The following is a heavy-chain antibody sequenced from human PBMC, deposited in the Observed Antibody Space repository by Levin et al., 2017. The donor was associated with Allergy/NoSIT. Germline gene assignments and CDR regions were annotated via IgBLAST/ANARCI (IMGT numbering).Heavy chain of an antibody. J-gene: IGHJ4*02. CDR2: ISTYNGNT. CDR1: GYTFTNYG. CDR3: ARDLGDYYGSGDYPFAF. Sequence: GESLKISCKASGYTFTNYGINWVRQAPGQGLEWIGWISTYNGNTKYAQRLHDRVTLTTDTSTNTAYMDLRSLRSDDTAVYSCARDLGDYYGSGDYPFAFWGQGTLVTVSS. V-gene: IGHV1-18*01. D-gene: IGHD3-10*01.